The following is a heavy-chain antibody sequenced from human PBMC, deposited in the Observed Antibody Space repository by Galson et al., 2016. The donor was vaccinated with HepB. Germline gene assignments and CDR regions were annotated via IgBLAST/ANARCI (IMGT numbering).Heavy chain of an antibody. D-gene: IGHD3-3*01. Sequence: SVKVSCKASGYTFTSYGISWVRQAPGQGLEWMGWISAYIGNTNYAQKLQGRVTMTTDTSTNTAYMELRSLRSDDTAVYYCARIQKSHYDFRSGYFYFYGMDVWGQGTTVTVSS. V-gene: IGHV1-18*01. CDR3: ARIQKSHYDFRSGYFYFYGMDV. J-gene: IGHJ6*02. CDR2: ISAYIGNT. CDR1: GYTFTSYG.